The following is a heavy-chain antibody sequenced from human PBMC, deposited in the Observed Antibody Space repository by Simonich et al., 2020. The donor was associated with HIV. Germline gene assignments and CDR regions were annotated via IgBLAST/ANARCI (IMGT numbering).Heavy chain of an antibody. CDR1: GFTFSSYA. CDR2: IAYDGSKK. D-gene: IGHD6-19*01. V-gene: IGHV3-30*04. Sequence: QVQLVESGGGVVQPGRSLRLSCAASGFTFSSYAMHWVRQAPGKGLTWGAVIAYDGSKKHYADAVKGRFTISRDNSKNTLYLQMNSLRAEDTAVYYCAREPRGGWSRYSYYYYMDVWGKGTTVTVSS. J-gene: IGHJ6*03. CDR3: AREPRGGWSRYSYYYYMDV.